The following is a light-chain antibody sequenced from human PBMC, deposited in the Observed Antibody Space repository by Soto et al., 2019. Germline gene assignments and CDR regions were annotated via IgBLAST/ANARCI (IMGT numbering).Light chain of an antibody. Sequence: IVLTQSPVTLSLSPGERATLSCRASQSISNYLAWYQQKPSQAPRLLIYDASNRATGIPARFSGSGSGTDFTLTISSLEPEDFAVYYCQQRTNWPPYTFGQGTKLEIK. J-gene: IGKJ2*01. V-gene: IGKV3-11*01. CDR1: QSISNY. CDR2: DAS. CDR3: QQRTNWPPYT.